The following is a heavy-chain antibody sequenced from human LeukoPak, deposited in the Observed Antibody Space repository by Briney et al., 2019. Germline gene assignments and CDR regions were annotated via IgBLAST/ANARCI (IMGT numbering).Heavy chain of an antibody. D-gene: IGHD3-22*01. J-gene: IGHJ4*02. CDR1: GGSFSGYY. V-gene: IGHV4-34*01. CDR2: INHSGST. Sequence: SETLSLTCAVYGGSFSGYYWSWIRQPPGKGLEWIGEINHSGSTNYNPSLKSRVTISVDTSKNQFSLKLSSATAADTAVYYCARNRQYYYDSRKGSVLDYWGQGTLVTVSS. CDR3: ARNRQYYYDSRKGSVLDY.